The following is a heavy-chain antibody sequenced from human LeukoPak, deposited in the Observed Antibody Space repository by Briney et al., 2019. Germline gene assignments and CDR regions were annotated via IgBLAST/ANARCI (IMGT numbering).Heavy chain of an antibody. CDR1: GGSFSGYY. J-gene: IGHJ4*02. Sequence: PSETLSLTCAVYGGSFSGYYWSWIRQPPGKGLEWIGEINHSGSTNYNPSLKSRVTISVDTSKNQFSLKLSSVTAADTAVYYCARAARYSSGCRYWGQGTLVTVSS. V-gene: IGHV4-34*01. D-gene: IGHD6-19*01. CDR3: ARAARYSSGCRY. CDR2: INHSGST.